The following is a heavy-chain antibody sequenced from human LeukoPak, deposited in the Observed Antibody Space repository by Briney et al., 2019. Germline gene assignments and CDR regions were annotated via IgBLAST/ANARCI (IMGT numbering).Heavy chain of an antibody. J-gene: IGHJ2*01. Sequence: ASVKVSCKASGGTFGSYVISWVRQAPGQGLEWMGGIIPIFGTAHYAQKFQGRLTITADESTSTVYMEMSSLRSEDTAMYYCAKEGDTALVTGYFNLWGRGTLFTVSA. CDR3: AKEGDTALVTGYFNL. V-gene: IGHV1-69*13. D-gene: IGHD5-18*01. CDR1: GGTFGSYV. CDR2: IIPIFGTA.